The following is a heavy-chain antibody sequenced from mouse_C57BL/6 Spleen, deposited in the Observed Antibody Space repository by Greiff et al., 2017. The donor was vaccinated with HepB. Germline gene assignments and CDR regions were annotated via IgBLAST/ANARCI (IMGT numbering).Heavy chain of an antibody. J-gene: IGHJ2*01. Sequence: VQLQQPGAELVMPGASVKLSCKASGYTFTSYWMHWVKQRPGHGLEWIGEIDPSDSYTNYNQKFKGKSTLTVDKSSSTAYMQLSSLTSEDSAVYYCARGRLITPGDYWGQGTTLTVSS. CDR3: ARGRLITPGDY. CDR2: IDPSDSYT. CDR1: GYTFTSYW. D-gene: IGHD1-1*01. V-gene: IGHV1-69*01.